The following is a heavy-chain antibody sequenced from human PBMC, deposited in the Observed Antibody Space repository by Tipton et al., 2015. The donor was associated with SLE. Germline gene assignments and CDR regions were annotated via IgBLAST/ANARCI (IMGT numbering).Heavy chain of an antibody. V-gene: IGHV1-46*01. CDR2: INPSGGST. Sequence: QSGAEVKKPGASVKVSCKASGYTFTSYYMHWVRQAPGQGLEWMGIINPSGGSTSYAQKFQGRVTMTRDTSTSTVYMELSSLRSEDTAVYYCARDFPDSSGYPHYYFDYWGQGTLVTVSS. CDR3: ARDFPDSSGYPHYYFDY. D-gene: IGHD3-22*01. CDR1: GYTFTSYY. J-gene: IGHJ4*01.